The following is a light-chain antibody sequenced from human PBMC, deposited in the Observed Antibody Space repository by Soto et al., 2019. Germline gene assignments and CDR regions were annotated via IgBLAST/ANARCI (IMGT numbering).Light chain of an antibody. Sequence: DIQMTQSPYTLSASVGDIVTITCRASQSISSWLAWYQQKPGKAPKLLIYKAASLESGVPSRFSGSGSGTEFTLTISSLQPYEFATYYCQQYNSSPTCGQGTKVEIK. V-gene: IGKV1-5*03. CDR3: QQYNSSPT. CDR2: KAA. CDR1: QSISSW. J-gene: IGKJ1*01.